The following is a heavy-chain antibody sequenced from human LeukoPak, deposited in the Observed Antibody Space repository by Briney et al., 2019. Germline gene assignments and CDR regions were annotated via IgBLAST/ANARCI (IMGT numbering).Heavy chain of an antibody. CDR2: INPSGGST. Sequence: VASVKVSCKASGYTFTSYYMHWVRQAPGQGLEWMGIINPSGGSTSYAQKFQGGVTMTRDTSTSTVYMELSSLRSEDTAVYYCARPGLSFSGSYSFDYWGQGTLVTVSS. CDR3: ARPGLSFSGSYSFDY. CDR1: GYTFTSYY. J-gene: IGHJ4*02. D-gene: IGHD1-26*01. V-gene: IGHV1-46*01.